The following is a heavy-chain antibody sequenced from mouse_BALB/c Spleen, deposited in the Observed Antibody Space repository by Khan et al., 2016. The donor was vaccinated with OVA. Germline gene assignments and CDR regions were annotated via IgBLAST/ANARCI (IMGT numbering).Heavy chain of an antibody. CDR1: GYSITSDYA. V-gene: IGHV3-2*02. J-gene: IGHJ4*01. CDR2: ISYGGST. CDR3: ARKNYYGYAMDY. D-gene: IGHD1-1*01. Sequence: EVQLVETGPGLVKPSQSLSLTCTVTGYSITSDYAWDCIRQFPGNKLEWMGYISYGGSTSSHPSLKSRISITRDTSKNQFFLQLNSVTTEDTATYYCARKNYYGYAMDYWGQGTSVTVSS.